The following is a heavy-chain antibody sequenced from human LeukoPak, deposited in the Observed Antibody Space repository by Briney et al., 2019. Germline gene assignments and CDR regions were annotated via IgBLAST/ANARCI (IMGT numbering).Heavy chain of an antibody. Sequence: SETLSLTCTVSGGSISSYYWGWIRQPPGKGLEWIGSIYYSGSTYYNPSLKSRVTISVDTSKNQFSLKLSSVTAADTAVYYCARVDSSGYYSPIKTFDYWGQGTLVTVSS. CDR2: IYYSGST. CDR1: GGSISSYY. V-gene: IGHV4-39*07. J-gene: IGHJ4*02. CDR3: ARVDSSGYYSPIKTFDY. D-gene: IGHD3-22*01.